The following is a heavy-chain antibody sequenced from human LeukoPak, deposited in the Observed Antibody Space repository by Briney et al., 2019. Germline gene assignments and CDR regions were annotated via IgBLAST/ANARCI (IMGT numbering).Heavy chain of an antibody. CDR1: GGTISSYY. CDR2: IHSSGST. Sequence: SETLSLTCTVSGGTISSYYWYWIRQPPGKGLEWIGYIHSSGSTKYNPSLKSRVTISVDTSKNQFSLKLSSVTAADRAVYYCARWYSSGWAFDYWGQGTLVTVSS. CDR3: ARWYSSGWAFDY. J-gene: IGHJ4*02. V-gene: IGHV4-59*08. D-gene: IGHD6-19*01.